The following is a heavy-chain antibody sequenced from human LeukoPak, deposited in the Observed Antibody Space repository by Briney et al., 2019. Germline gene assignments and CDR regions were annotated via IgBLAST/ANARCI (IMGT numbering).Heavy chain of an antibody. CDR3: ARDRRSSSWPNGHNWFDP. CDR1: GGSISSYY. CDR2: IYYSGST. V-gene: IGHV4-59*01. J-gene: IGHJ5*02. Sequence: SETLSLTCTVSGGSISSYYWSWIRQPPGKGLEWIGYIYYSGSTNFNPPLKSRVTISVDTSKNQFSLKLSSVTAADTAVYYCARDRRSSSWPNGHNWFDPWGQGTLVTVSS. D-gene: IGHD6-13*01.